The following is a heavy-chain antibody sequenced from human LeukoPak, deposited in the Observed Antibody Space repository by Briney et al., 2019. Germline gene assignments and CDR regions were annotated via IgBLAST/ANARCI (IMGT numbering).Heavy chain of an antibody. J-gene: IGHJ6*02. V-gene: IGHV3-21*01. CDR1: GFTFSSYS. D-gene: IGHD3-3*01. Sequence: GSLRLSCAASGFTFSSYSMNWVRQAPGKGLEWVSSISSSSSYIYYADSVKGRFTISRGNAKNSLYLQMNSLRAEDTAVYYCARGYLNVLRFLEWLRMHMDVWGQGTTVTVSS. CDR2: ISSSSSYI. CDR3: ARGYLNVLRFLEWLRMHMDV.